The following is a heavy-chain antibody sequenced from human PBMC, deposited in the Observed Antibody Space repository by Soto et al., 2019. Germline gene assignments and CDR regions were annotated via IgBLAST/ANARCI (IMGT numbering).Heavy chain of an antibody. D-gene: IGHD3-9*01. V-gene: IGHV4-59*01. J-gene: IGHJ5*02. CDR2: IYYSGST. Sequence: SETLSLSCTVSGGSISSYYWSWIRQPPGKGLEWIGYIYYSGSTNYNPSLKSRVTISVDTSKNQFSLKLSSVTAADTAVYYCARAYYDILTGYDWFDPWGQGTLVTVSS. CDR3: ARAYYDILTGYDWFDP. CDR1: GGSISSYY.